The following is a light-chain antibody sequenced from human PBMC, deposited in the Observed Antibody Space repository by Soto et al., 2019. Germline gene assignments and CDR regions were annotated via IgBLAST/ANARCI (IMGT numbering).Light chain of an antibody. Sequence: QSVLTQPPSASGSPGQSVTFSCTGTSSDVGGYNCVSWYQQHPGKAPKLIIYEVTKRPSGVPDRFSGSKSGNTASLTVSGLQAEDEDYYYCSSYAGSYIGIFGGGTKLTVL. V-gene: IGLV2-8*01. J-gene: IGLJ2*01. CDR1: SSDVGGYNC. CDR3: SSYAGSYIGI. CDR2: EVT.